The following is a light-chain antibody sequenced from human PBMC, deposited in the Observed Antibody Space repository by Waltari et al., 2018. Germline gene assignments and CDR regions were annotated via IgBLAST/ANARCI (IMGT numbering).Light chain of an antibody. CDR1: SGHSSHA. CDR2: LNSDGSH. CDR3: QTWGTGIVV. V-gene: IGLV4-69*01. J-gene: IGLJ2*01. Sequence: QLVLTQSPSASASLGASVKLTCTLSSGHSSHAIPWHQQQPEKGPRYLMKLNSDGSHSNGDGIPDRFSGSSSGAERYLTISSLQSEDEADYYCQTWGTGIVVFGGGTKLTVL.